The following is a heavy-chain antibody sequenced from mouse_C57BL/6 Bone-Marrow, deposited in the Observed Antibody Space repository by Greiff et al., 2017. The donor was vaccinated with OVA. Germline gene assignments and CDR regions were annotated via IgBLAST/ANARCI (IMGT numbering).Heavy chain of an antibody. V-gene: IGHV5-16*01. J-gene: IGHJ4*01. D-gene: IGHD1-1*01. CDR1: GFTFSDYY. Sequence: DVKLVESEGGLVQPGSSMTLSCTASGFTFSDYYMAWVRQVPEKGLEWVANINYDGSSTYYLDSLKSRFIISSDNAKNILYLQMSSLKSEDTATYYCAREGDYGSNYAMYYWGQGTSVTVTS. CDR3: AREGDYGSNYAMYY. CDR2: INYDGSST.